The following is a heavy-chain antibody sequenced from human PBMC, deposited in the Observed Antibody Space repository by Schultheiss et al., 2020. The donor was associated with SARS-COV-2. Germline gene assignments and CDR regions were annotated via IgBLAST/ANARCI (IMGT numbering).Heavy chain of an antibody. CDR1: GGSISSGGYS. CDR2: IYHSGST. J-gene: IGHJ6*02. Sequence: LRLSCAVSGGSISSGGYSWSWIRQPPGKGLEWIGYIYHSGSTYYNPSLKSRVTISVDRSKNQFSLKLSSVTAADTAVYYCARDPRYNWNYGYYYYGMDVWGQGTTVTVSS. CDR3: ARDPRYNWNYGYYYYGMDV. V-gene: IGHV4-30-2*01. D-gene: IGHD1-7*01.